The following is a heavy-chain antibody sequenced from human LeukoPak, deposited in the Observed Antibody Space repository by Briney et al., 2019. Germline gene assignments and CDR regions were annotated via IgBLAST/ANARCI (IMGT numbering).Heavy chain of an antibody. CDR3: ARDRHQIVVVPAAIGALGRERPVGWFDP. CDR1: GYTFTSYY. D-gene: IGHD2-2*02. CDR2: INPSGGST. J-gene: IGHJ5*02. Sequence: ASVKVSCKASGYTFTSYYMHWVRQAPGQGLEWMGIINPSGGSTSYAQKFQGRVTMTRDTPTSTVYMELSSLRSEDTAVYYCARDRHQIVVVPAAIGALGRERPVGWFDPWGQGTLVTVSS. V-gene: IGHV1-46*01.